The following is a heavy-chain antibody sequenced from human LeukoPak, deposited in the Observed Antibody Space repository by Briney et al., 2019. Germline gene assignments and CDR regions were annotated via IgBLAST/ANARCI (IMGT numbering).Heavy chain of an antibody. Sequence: SETLSLTCAVYGVSFSGYYWSWIRQPPGKGLGWIGEINHSGSTNSNPSLKSRGTISVDTSKNQFPLKLSSVTAADTAVYYCAAPSRYCTNGVCYAYWGQGTLVTVPS. CDR1: GVSFSGYY. D-gene: IGHD2-8*01. J-gene: IGHJ4*02. CDR2: INHSGST. V-gene: IGHV4-34*01. CDR3: AAPSRYCTNGVCYAY.